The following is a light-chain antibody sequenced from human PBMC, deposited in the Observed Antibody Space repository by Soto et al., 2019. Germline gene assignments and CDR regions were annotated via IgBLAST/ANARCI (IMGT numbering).Light chain of an antibody. Sequence: QSALTQPASVSGSPGQSITISCTGTSSDVGAYNFVSWYQQFPGKAPKLMIYAVSERPSGVPDRFSGSKSGNTASLTVSGLQAEDEADYYCSSRAGNNVVFGGGTKVTVL. CDR2: AVS. CDR1: SSDVGAYNF. V-gene: IGLV2-8*01. CDR3: SSRAGNNVV. J-gene: IGLJ2*01.